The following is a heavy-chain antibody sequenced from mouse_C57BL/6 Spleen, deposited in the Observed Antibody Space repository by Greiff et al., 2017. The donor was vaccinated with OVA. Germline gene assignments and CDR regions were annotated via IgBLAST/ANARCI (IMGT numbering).Heavy chain of an antibody. CDR1: GYTFTSYW. D-gene: IGHD2-2*01. CDR3: SRGMVTTKGYYYAMDY. Sequence: QVQLQQPGAELVKPGASVKLSCKASGYTFTSYWMKWVKQRHGQGLEWMGEIDPFDSYTNYNKKFKGKSTLTVDTSSITAYMQLSSLTSEDSAVYYCSRGMVTTKGYYYAMDYWCQGTSVTVSS. V-gene: IGHV1-50*01. CDR2: IDPFDSYT. J-gene: IGHJ4*01.